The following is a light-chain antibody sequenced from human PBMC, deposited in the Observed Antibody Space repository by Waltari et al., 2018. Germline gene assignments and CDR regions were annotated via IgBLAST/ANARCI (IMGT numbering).Light chain of an antibody. J-gene: IGLJ2*01. CDR3: NSRDSSGNHVL. Sequence: SSELTQDPAVSVALGQTVRITCRGDSLRSYYASWYQQKPGQAPVLVSYGKNNRPSGIPDRFSGSSSGNTASLTITGAQAEDEADYYCNSRDSSGNHVLFGGGTKLTVL. CDR2: GKN. V-gene: IGLV3-19*01. CDR1: SLRSYY.